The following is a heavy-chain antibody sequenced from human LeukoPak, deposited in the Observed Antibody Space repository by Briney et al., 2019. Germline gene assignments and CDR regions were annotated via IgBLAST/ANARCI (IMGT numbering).Heavy chain of an antibody. CDR2: IYYSGST. V-gene: IGHV4-39*07. J-gene: IGHJ4*02. Sequence: SETLSLTCTVSGGSISSSSYYWGWIRQPPGKGLEWIGSIYYSGSTYYNPSLKSRVTISVDTSKNQFSLKLSSVTAADTAVYYCARDSGIAVAGTEGFDYWGQGTLVTVSS. CDR3: ARDSGIAVAGTEGFDY. D-gene: IGHD6-19*01. CDR1: GGSISSSSYY.